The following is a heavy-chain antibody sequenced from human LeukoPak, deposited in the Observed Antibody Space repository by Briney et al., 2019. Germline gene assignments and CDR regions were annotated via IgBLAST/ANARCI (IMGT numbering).Heavy chain of an antibody. V-gene: IGHV3-33*01. CDR3: ARDQNKGRRVLWFGELTY. CDR1: GFTFSSYG. Sequence: GGSLRLSCAASGFTFSSYGMHWVRQAPGKGLEWVAVIWYDGSNKYYADSVKGRFTISRDNSKNTLYLQMNSLRAEDTAVYYCARDQNKGRRVLWFGELTYWGQGTLVTVSS. CDR2: IWYDGSNK. D-gene: IGHD3-10*01. J-gene: IGHJ4*02.